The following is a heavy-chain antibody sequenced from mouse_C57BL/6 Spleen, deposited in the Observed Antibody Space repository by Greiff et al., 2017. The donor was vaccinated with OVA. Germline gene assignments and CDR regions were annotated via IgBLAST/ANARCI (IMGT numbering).Heavy chain of an antibody. CDR1: GYTFTSYW. CDR2: IDPSDSYT. V-gene: IGHV1-50*01. CDR3: ARYYDGYYHFDD. J-gene: IGHJ2*01. D-gene: IGHD2-3*01. Sequence: QVQLQQPGAELVKPGASVKLSCKASGYTFTSYWMQWVKQRPGQGLEWIGEIDPSDSYTNYNQKFKGKATLTVDTSSSTAYMQLSSLTSEDSAVYYCARYYDGYYHFDDWGQGTTLTVSS.